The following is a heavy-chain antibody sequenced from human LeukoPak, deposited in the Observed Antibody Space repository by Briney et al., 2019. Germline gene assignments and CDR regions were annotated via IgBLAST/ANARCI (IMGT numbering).Heavy chain of an antibody. Sequence: GGPLTLLCAGSGFTFSNYVMTWVRQAPGRGVEGVSAMSGRGDTTPYGESLKGRFTASRDNSKNTLYLEMTTLRAEDAAVYFCAMDPNGDYLGAFDFWGQGTLVTVSS. J-gene: IGHJ3*01. CDR3: AMDPNGDYLGAFDF. CDR2: MSGRGDTT. D-gene: IGHD4-17*01. V-gene: IGHV3-23*01. CDR1: GFTFSNYV.